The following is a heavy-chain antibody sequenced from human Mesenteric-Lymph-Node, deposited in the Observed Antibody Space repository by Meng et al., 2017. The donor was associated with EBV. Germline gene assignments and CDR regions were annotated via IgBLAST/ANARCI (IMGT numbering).Heavy chain of an antibody. CDR2: IYHSGST. CDR3: GTMVARWGAENPNDY. J-gene: IGHJ4*02. V-gene: IGHV4-4*02. CDR1: SGSISSSHW. Sequence: QVHLQESGPGLVTPSGTLSLTCAVSSGSISSSHWWSWVRQPPGKGLEWIGDIYHSGSTNYSPSLKSRVTMSMDTSNNQFSLRLTSVTAADTAVYYCGTMVARWGAENPNDYWGQGILVTVSS. D-gene: IGHD2-8*01.